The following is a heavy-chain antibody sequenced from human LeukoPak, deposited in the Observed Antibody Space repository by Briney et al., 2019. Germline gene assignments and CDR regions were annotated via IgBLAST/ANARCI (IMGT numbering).Heavy chain of an antibody. D-gene: IGHD1-7*01. CDR3: ARATLNWNYDY. J-gene: IGHJ4*02. Sequence: PSETLSLTCTVSGYSISSGYSWGWIRQPPGKGLEWIGSISHSGTTYYNPSLQSRVTISLDTSKNQFSLKLSSVTAADTAVYYCARATLNWNYDYWGQGTLVTVSS. V-gene: IGHV4-38-2*02. CDR2: ISHSGTT. CDR1: GYSISSGYS.